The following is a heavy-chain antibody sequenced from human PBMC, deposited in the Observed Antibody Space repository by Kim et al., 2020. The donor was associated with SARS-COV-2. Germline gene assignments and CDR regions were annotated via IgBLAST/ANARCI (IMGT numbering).Heavy chain of an antibody. CDR3: ANGGNYCSGGSCFDY. CDR2: VNHSGSS. J-gene: IGHJ4*02. V-gene: IGHV4-34*01. Sequence: SETLSLTCAVYGGSLSGFYWSGIRQPPGKGLEWIGEVNHSGSSNYNPSLKSRVTISVDTSKNQFSLKLSSVTAADTAVYYCANGGNYCSGGSCFDYWGQG. CDR1: GGSLSGFY. D-gene: IGHD2-15*01.